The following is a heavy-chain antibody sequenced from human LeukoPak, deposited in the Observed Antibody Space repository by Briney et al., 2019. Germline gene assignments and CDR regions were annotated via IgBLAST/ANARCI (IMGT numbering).Heavy chain of an antibody. CDR2: ISGSGHNT. CDR3: AVPGGSGAQFDL. V-gene: IGHV3-23*01. Sequence: PGGSLRLSCAASGFTFSSFAMSWVRQAPGKGLEWVSTISGSGHNTHYADSVKGRFTISRDNSENTVYLQMNSLRAEDTAVYYCAVPGGSGAQFDLWGRGTLLTVSS. D-gene: IGHD3-10*01. CDR1: GFTFSSFA. J-gene: IGHJ2*01.